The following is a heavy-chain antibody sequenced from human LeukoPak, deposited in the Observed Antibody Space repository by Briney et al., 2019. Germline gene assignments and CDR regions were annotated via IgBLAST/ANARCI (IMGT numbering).Heavy chain of an antibody. CDR1: RFTFSGSA. D-gene: IGHD2-2*01. Sequence: GGSLRLSCAASRFTFSGSAMHWVRQASGKGLEWVGRIRSKANSYATAYAASVKGRFTISRDDSKNTAYLQMNSLKTEDTAVYYCASGGFCTSTSCYSENWGQGTLVTVSS. V-gene: IGHV3-73*01. CDR3: ASGGFCTSTSCYSEN. CDR2: IRSKANSYAT. J-gene: IGHJ4*02.